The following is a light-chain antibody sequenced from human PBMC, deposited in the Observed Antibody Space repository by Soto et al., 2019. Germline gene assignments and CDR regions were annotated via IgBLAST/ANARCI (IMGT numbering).Light chain of an antibody. V-gene: IGKV1-5*03. J-gene: IGKJ1*01. CDR2: KAS. Sequence: DIQMTQSPSTLSGSVGDRVTITCRASQTISSWLAWYQQKPGKAPKLLIYKASTLISGVPSRFSGSGSWTEFTLTISSLQPDDFATYYCQHYNSYSEAFGQGTKVELK. CDR1: QTISSW. CDR3: QHYNSYSEA.